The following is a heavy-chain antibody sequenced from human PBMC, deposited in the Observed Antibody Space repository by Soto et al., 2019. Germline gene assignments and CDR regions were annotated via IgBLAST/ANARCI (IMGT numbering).Heavy chain of an antibody. D-gene: IGHD3-10*01. CDR3: AKTLWSFREVIDLFPFDS. CDR2: IYYSGST. V-gene: IGHV4-59*01. Sequence: PSETLSLTCTVSGGSISSYYWSWIRQPPGKGLEWIGYIYYSGSTNYNPSLKSRVTISVDTSQNEFSLKPSSVTAADTAVYYCAKTLWSFREVIDLFPFDSWGQGNLVTVCS. CDR1: GGSISSYY. J-gene: IGHJ5*01.